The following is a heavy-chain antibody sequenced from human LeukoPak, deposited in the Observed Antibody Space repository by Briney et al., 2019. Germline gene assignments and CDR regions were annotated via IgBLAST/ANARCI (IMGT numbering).Heavy chain of an antibody. V-gene: IGHV4-59*01. D-gene: IGHD3-10*01. Sequence: EPSETLSLTCTVSGGSISSYYWSWIRQPPGKGLEWIGYIYYSGSTNYNPSLKSRVTISVDTSKNQFSLKLSSVTAADTAVYYCARVMDGEGSMDVWGQGTTVTVSS. CDR2: IYYSGST. J-gene: IGHJ6*02. CDR1: GGSISSYY. CDR3: ARVMDGEGSMDV.